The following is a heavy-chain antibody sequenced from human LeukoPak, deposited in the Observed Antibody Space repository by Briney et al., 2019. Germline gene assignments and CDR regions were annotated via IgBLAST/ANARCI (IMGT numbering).Heavy chain of an antibody. CDR3: ATDLAMTTRDY. V-gene: IGHV1-24*01. D-gene: IGHD4-11*01. J-gene: IGHJ4*02. CDR1: GYTLTELS. CDR2: FDPEDGET. Sequence: GASVKVSCKVSGYTLTELSMHWVRQAPGKGLGWMGGFDPEDGETIYAQKFPGRVTMTEDTSTDTAYMEVRSLRSEDMAVYYCATDLAMTTRDYWGQGTLVTASS.